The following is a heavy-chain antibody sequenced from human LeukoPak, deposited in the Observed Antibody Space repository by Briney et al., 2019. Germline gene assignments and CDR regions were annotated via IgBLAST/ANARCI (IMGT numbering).Heavy chain of an antibody. CDR2: IYTGGGT. J-gene: IGHJ4*02. CDR3: AGGQMFTSGGFDD. CDR1: GFSVSNKY. D-gene: IGHD6-19*01. Sequence: PGESLRLSCAASGFSVSNKYMSWVRQAPGKGLEWVSVIYTGGGTYYADSVRGRFTIFRDTSKNTVNLQMNSLRAEDTAPYYCAGGQMFTSGGFDDWGQGTLVTVSS. V-gene: IGHV3-53*01.